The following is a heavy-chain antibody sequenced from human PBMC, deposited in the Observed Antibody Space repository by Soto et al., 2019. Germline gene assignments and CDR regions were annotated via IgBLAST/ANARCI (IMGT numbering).Heavy chain of an antibody. J-gene: IGHJ4*02. CDR1: GYNFANYW. V-gene: IGHV5-51*01. CDR3: TRGAERTVPPTVQRHLDWVCAH. D-gene: IGHD3-9*01. Sequence: PGESLKISCKGSGYNFANYWIGWVRQMPGKGLEWMGIIYPGNSDTRYSPSFQGQVTISADTSISTAYLEWSSLKASDTAIYYCTRGAERTVPPTVQRHLDWVCAHWGQGTPVTVSS. CDR2: IYPGNSDT.